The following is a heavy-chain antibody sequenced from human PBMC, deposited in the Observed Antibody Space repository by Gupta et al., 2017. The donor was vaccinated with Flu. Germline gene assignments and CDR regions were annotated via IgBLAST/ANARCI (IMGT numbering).Heavy chain of an antibody. CDR2: IKGDGREI. V-gene: IGHV3-7*01. D-gene: IGHD3-22*01. J-gene: IGHJ5*02. Sequence: VRQAPGKGPEWVANIKGDGREINYVDSVKGRFTISRDNAKRSLYLQMSSLRVEDTAVYYCARGPNSGYSYLDTWGQGTLVTVSS. CDR3: ARGPNSGYSYLDT.